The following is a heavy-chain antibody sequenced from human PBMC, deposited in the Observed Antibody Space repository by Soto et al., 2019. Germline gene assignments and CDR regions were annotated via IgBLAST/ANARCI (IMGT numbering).Heavy chain of an antibody. J-gene: IGHJ4*02. CDR1: GFTFSNYA. CDR2: ISGNGGST. V-gene: IGHV3-23*01. Sequence: EVPLLESGGGLVQPGGSLRLSCAASGFTFSNYAMNWVRQAPGKGLEWVSSISGNGGSTYYADSVKGRFTISRDNSKNTLYLQMNSLRAEDTAVYYCAKWIGRFDYWGQGTLVTVSS. D-gene: IGHD2-2*03. CDR3: AKWIGRFDY.